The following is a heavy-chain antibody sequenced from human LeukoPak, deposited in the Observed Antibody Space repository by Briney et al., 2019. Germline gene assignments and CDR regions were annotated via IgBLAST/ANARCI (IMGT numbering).Heavy chain of an antibody. Sequence: PGRSLRLSCAASGFTFSSYAMHWVRQAPGKGLEWVAVISYDGSNKYYADSVKGRFTISRDNSKNTLYLQMNSLRAEDTAVYYCASSITMIDAFDIWGQGTMVTVSS. CDR2: ISYDGSNK. J-gene: IGHJ3*02. D-gene: IGHD3-22*01. V-gene: IGHV3-30*04. CDR3: ASSITMIDAFDI. CDR1: GFTFSSYA.